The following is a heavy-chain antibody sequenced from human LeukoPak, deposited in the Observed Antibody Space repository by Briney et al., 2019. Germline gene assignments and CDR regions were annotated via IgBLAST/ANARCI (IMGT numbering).Heavy chain of an antibody. V-gene: IGHV1-2*02. Sequence: ASVNVPCKASGYTFTDYYMHWWRQGPGQGLEWMGWIKLNSGDTRYAQKFEGRVTLARDTSISTAYMYLSSLRSDDTAMYYCARDSAAAAGLALDYWGQGTLVTVSS. J-gene: IGHJ4*02. D-gene: IGHD6-13*01. CDR2: IKLNSGDT. CDR1: GYTFTDYY. CDR3: ARDSAAAAGLALDY.